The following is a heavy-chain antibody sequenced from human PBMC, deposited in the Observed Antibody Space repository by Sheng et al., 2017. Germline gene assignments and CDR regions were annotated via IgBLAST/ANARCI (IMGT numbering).Heavy chain of an antibody. CDR2: IYYSGST. J-gene: IGHJ5*02. Sequence: QLQLQESGPGLVKPSETLSLTCTVSGGSISSSSYYWGWIRQPPGRGWSGLGGIYYSGSTYYNPSLKSRVTISVDTSKNQFSLKLSSVTAADTAVYYCASGNVLRFLEWLAIPPTXGSDPVGDGT. V-gene: IGHV4-39*01. CDR3: ASGNVLRFLEWLAIPPTXGSDP. D-gene: IGHD3-3*01. CDR1: GGSISSSSYY.